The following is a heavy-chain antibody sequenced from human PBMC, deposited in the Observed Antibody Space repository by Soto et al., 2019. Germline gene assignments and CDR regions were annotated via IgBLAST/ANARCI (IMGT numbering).Heavy chain of an antibody. CDR3: ARANPTNYYDDVWGDYRGGGMDV. Sequence: QLQLVQSGAEVKKPGSSVKVSCKASGGTFSAYAISWVRQAPGQGLEWMGGILPLSGTTNYTQRFQGRVTISAYKATTTAYMELRSLRSEDTAVYYCARANPTNYYDDVWGDYRGGGMDVWGQGTTVTVSS. CDR1: GGTFSAYA. V-gene: IGHV1-69*06. CDR2: ILPLSGTT. D-gene: IGHD3-16*02. J-gene: IGHJ6*02.